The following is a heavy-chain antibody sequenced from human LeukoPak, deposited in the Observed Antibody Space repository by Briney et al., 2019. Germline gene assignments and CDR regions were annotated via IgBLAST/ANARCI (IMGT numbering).Heavy chain of an antibody. CDR3: ARAFSMITFGGVIGLDY. V-gene: IGHV3-48*04. Sequence: PGGSLRLSCAASGFAFSSYSMNWVRQAPGKGLEWVSYISSSSSTIYYADSVKGRFTISRDNAKNSLYLQMNSLRAEDTAVYYCARAFSMITFGGVIGLDYWGQGTLVTVSS. CDR2: ISSSSSTI. J-gene: IGHJ4*02. CDR1: GFAFSSYS. D-gene: IGHD3-16*02.